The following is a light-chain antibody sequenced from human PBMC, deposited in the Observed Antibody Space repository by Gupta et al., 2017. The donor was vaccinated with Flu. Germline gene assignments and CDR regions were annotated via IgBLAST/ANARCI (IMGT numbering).Light chain of an antibody. J-gene: IGLJ2*01. CDR1: NSDIGKFNL. V-gene: IGLV2-23*02. CDR2: EVS. Sequence: ITLSCTGTNSDIGKFNLVSWYQQHPGKAPKLIIYEVSKWPSNIPTRFSGSQSGITASLTISGLQAEDEAHYYCCSYAADDTVVFGGGTSLTVL. CDR3: CSYAADDTVV.